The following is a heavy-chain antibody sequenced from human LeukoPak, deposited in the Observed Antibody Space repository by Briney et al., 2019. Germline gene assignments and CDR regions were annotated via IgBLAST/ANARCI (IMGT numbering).Heavy chain of an antibody. CDR1: GYTFTGYY. D-gene: IGHD3-16*02. CDR3: ARRRGGEVIVKFDY. V-gene: IGHV1-2*02. J-gene: IGHJ4*02. Sequence: ASVKVSCKASGYTFTGYYIQWVRQAPGQGLEWMGWINPKSGGTNYAQKFQGRVTMTRDTSISTAYMELSRLRSEDTAVYYCARRRGGEVIVKFDYWGQGTLVTVSS. CDR2: INPKSGGT.